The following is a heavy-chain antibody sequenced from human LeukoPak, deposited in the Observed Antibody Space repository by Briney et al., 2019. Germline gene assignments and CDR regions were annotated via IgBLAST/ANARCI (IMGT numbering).Heavy chain of an antibody. CDR3: ASDSYYYDSSGYYYFGV. CDR2: IIPIFGTA. Sequence: SVKVSCKASGGTFSSYAISWVRQAPGQGLEWMGRIIPIFGTANYAQKFQGRVTITTDESTSTGYMELSSLRSEDTAVYYCASDSYYYDSSGYYYFGVWGQGTLVTVSS. CDR1: GGTFSSYA. D-gene: IGHD3-22*01. V-gene: IGHV1-69*05. J-gene: IGHJ4*02.